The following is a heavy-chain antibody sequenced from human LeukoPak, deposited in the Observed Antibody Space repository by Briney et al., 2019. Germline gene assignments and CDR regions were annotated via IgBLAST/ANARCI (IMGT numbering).Heavy chain of an antibody. Sequence: AGGSLRLSCAASGFTFSSYAMGWVRQAPGKGLEWVSAISGSGAGTYYADSVKGRFTISRDNSKNTLYLQMNSLRAEDTAVYYCAKVIGQQTYMDAFDIWGQGTMVTVSS. J-gene: IGHJ3*02. CDR2: ISGSGAGT. D-gene: IGHD6-13*01. V-gene: IGHV3-23*01. CDR3: AKVIGQQTYMDAFDI. CDR1: GFTFSSYA.